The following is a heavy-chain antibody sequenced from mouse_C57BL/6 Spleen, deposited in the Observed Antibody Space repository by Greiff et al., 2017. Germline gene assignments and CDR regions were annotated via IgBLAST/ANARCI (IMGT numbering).Heavy chain of an antibody. J-gene: IGHJ2*01. CDR3: ARGRFGY. CDR1: GYTFTSYW. Sequence: QVQLKQPGAELVMPGASVKLSCKASGYTFTSYWMHWVKQRPGQGLEWIGEIDPSDSYTNYNQKFKGKSTLTVDKSSSTAYMQLSSLTSEDAAVYYCARGRFGYWGQGTTLTVSS. CDR2: IDPSDSYT. V-gene: IGHV1-69*01.